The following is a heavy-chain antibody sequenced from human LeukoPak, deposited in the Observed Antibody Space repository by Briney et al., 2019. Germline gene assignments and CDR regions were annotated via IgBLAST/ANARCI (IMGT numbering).Heavy chain of an antibody. D-gene: IGHD5-18*01. Sequence: ASVKVSCKASGYTFTSYGISWVRQAPGQGLEWMGWISAYNGNTNYAQKLQGRVTMTTDTSTSTAYMELRSLRSDDTVVYYCARVSIQPHVPHYYYMDVWGKGTTVTVSS. CDR2: ISAYNGNT. CDR1: GYTFTSYG. CDR3: ARVSIQPHVPHYYYMDV. J-gene: IGHJ6*03. V-gene: IGHV1-18*01.